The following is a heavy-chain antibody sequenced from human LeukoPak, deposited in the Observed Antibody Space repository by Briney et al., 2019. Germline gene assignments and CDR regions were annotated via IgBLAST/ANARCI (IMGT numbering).Heavy chain of an antibody. J-gene: IGHJ4*02. CDR1: GYTFITYD. CDR3: TRVPMGSSGWYGFDY. D-gene: IGHD6-19*01. Sequence: GASVKVSCKASGYTFITYDINWVRQATGQGLEWMGWMNPNSGNTGYAQKFQGRVTITRNTSISTAYMELSSLRSDDTAVYYCTRVPMGSSGWYGFDYWGQGTLVTVSS. V-gene: IGHV1-8*03. CDR2: MNPNSGNT.